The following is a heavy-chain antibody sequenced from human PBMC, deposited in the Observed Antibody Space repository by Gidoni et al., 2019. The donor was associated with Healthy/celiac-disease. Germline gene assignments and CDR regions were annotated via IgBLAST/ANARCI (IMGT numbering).Heavy chain of an antibody. CDR1: GFTFRSYA. CDR3: ARDYADVLLWFGELL. J-gene: IGHJ4*02. CDR2: RSYDGSNK. Sequence: QVQLVESGGGVVQPGRSLRLSCAASGFTFRSYAMHWVRQAPGKGLEWVAVRSYDGSNKYYADSVKGRFTISRDNSKNTLYLQMNSLRAEDTAVYYCARDYADVLLWFGELLWGQGTLVTVSS. V-gene: IGHV3-30*04. D-gene: IGHD3-10*01.